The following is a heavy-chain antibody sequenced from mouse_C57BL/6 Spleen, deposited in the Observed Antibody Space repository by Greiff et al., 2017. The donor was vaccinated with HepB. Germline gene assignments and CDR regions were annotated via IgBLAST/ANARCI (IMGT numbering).Heavy chain of an antibody. J-gene: IGHJ3*01. CDR2: IDPETGGT. V-gene: IGHV1-15*01. D-gene: IGHD2-1*01. CDR3: TRSDYGNLWCAY. CDR1: GYTFTDYE. Sequence: VQLQQSGAELVRPGASVTLSCKASGYTFTDYEMHWVKQTPVHGLEWIGAIDPETGGTAYNQKFKGKAILTADKSSSTAYMELRSLTSEDSAVYYCTRSDYGNLWCAYRGQGTLVTVSA.